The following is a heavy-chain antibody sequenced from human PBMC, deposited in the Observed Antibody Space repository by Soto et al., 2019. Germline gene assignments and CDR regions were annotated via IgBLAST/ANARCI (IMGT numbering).Heavy chain of an antibody. V-gene: IGHV4-34*01. D-gene: IGHD5-18*01. Sequence: QVQLQQWGAGLLKPSETLSLTCAVYGGSFSGYYWSWIRQPPGKGLEWIGEINHSGSTNYNPSLKSRVTISVDTSKNQFSLKLSSVTAADTAVYYCARGVVDTAMVRCLDYWGQGTLVTVSS. CDR1: GGSFSGYY. CDR3: ARGVVDTAMVRCLDY. J-gene: IGHJ4*02. CDR2: INHSGST.